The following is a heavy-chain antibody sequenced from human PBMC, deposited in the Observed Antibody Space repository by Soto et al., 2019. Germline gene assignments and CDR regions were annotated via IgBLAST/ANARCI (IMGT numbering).Heavy chain of an antibody. CDR3: ATAGGGSWFYY. V-gene: IGHV3-23*01. CDR1: GFTFSTCA. CDR2: ITGSATTT. D-gene: IGHD3-16*01. Sequence: GGSLRLSCPATGFTFSTCAMNWVRQAPGKGLERVSTITGSATTTYYADSVKGRFTISRANSKNTMYLQMNSLRAEDTAAYYFATAGGGSWFYYWRQETLVSVSS. J-gene: IGHJ4*02.